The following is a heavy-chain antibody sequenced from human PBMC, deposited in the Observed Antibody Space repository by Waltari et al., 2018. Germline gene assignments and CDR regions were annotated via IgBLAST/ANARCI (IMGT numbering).Heavy chain of an antibody. V-gene: IGHV1-24*01. D-gene: IGHD5-12*01. J-gene: IGHJ4*02. CDR3: ATDHHRDSGYDI. CDR2: FEPGEADT. CDR1: GYTLTGSS. Sequence: QVHLVQSGAEVKKPGASVKVSCKVSGYTLTGSSIHWVRQAPGKGLEWMGGFEPGEADTIDAQKFQGRVTMTEDTSTDTAYMELSSLRSDDTAIYYCATDHHRDSGYDIWGQGTLVTVSS.